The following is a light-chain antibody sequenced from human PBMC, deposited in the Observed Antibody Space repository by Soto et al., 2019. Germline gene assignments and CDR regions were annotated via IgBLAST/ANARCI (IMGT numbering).Light chain of an antibody. J-gene: IGLJ3*02. CDR3: SAYTAISTLV. CDR2: EVR. Sequence: QSVLTQPASVSGSVGQSITISCSGTMRDVGAYNLVSWYQQHPGTAPKLIIYEVRNRPSGISSRFSGSRSGNTASLTISGLQSEDEGDYYCSAYTAISTLVFGGGTKVTVL. CDR1: MRDVGAYNL. V-gene: IGLV2-14*01.